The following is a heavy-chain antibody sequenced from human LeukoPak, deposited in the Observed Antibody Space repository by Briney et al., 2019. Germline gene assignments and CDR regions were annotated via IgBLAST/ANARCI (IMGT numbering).Heavy chain of an antibody. CDR1: GYTFSSYA. CDR2: ISGSGGST. V-gene: IGHV3-23*01. J-gene: IGHJ6*03. Sequence: QTGGSLRLSCAASGYTFSSYAMSWVRQAPGKGLEWVSAISGSGGSTYYADSVKGRFTISRDNSKNTLYLQMNSLRAEDTAVYYCAKSPHRYSYYMDVWGKGTTVTVSS. CDR3: AKSPHRYSYYMDV.